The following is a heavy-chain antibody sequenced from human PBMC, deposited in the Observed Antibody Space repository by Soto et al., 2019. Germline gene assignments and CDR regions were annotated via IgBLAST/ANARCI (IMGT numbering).Heavy chain of an antibody. CDR3: ARGNSWYNY. V-gene: IGHV4-59*01. Sequence: SETLSLTCTVSGGSISSYFWSWIRQPPGKGLEWIGYIYYSGNTNYNPSLKSRVTISIDTSKNQFSLKLSSVTAADTAVYYCARGNSWYNYWGQGTLVTVSS. D-gene: IGHD6-13*01. J-gene: IGHJ4*02. CDR2: IYYSGNT. CDR1: GGSISSYF.